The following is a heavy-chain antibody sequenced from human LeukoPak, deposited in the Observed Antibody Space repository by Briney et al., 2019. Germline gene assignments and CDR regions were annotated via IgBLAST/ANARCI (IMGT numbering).Heavy chain of an antibody. D-gene: IGHD4-17*01. CDR3: VKNGDYFLAH. V-gene: IGHV4-30-2*01. CDR2: IYHSGST. J-gene: IGHJ4*02. CDR1: GGSISSGGYY. Sequence: PSQTLSLTCTVSGGSISSGGYYWSWIRQPPGKGLEWIGYIYHSGSTYYNPSLKSRVTLSVDKSKNQFSLKLNSVTAADTAVYYCVKNGDYFLAHWGQGTLVSVSS.